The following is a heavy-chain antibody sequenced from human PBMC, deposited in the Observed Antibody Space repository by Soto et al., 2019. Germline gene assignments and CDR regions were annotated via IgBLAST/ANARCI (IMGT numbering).Heavy chain of an antibody. CDR3: ARSIAARLYYFQH. V-gene: IGHV4-4*02. Sequence: SETLSLTCAVSGGSISSSNWWSWVRQPPGKGLEWIGEIYHSGSTNYNPSLKSRVTISVDKSKNQFSLKLSSVTAADTAVYYCARSIAARLYYFQHWGQGTLVTVSS. D-gene: IGHD6-6*01. CDR1: GGSISSSNW. J-gene: IGHJ1*01. CDR2: IYHSGST.